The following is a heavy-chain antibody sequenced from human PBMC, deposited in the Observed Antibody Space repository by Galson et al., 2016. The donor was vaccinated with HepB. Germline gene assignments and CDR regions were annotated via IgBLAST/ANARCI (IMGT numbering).Heavy chain of an antibody. CDR3: GKHGGFDY. V-gene: IGHV3-23*01. J-gene: IGHJ4*02. CDR2: ITRSGDAT. CDR1: GFTFSNSG. D-gene: IGHD3-16*01. Sequence: SLRLSCAASGFTFSNSGMSWVRQAPGRGLEWVSGITRSGDATNYAEFVKGRFTISRDNSKNTLYLYLNNLTAGDTAIYYCGKHGGFDYWGQGALVTVSS.